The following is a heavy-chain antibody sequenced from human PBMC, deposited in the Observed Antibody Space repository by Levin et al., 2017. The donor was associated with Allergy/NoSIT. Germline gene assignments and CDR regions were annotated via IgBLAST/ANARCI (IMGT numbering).Heavy chain of an antibody. CDR1: GGSFSGYY. J-gene: IGHJ4*02. D-gene: IGHD3-3*01. Sequence: SETLSLTCAVYGGSFSGYYWNWIRQPPGKRLEWIGEINDRGRTIYNPSLKSRVTMSVDTSQSQFSLKLRSVTAADTGFYYCARGAYYDVVGGYTNSPLRYWGQGVLVTVSS. V-gene: IGHV4-34*01. CDR2: INDRGRT. CDR3: ARGAYYDVVGGYTNSPLRY.